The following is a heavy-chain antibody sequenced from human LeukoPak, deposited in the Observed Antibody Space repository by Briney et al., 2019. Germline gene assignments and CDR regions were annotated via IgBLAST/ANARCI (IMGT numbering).Heavy chain of an antibody. J-gene: IGHJ5*02. D-gene: IGHD2-15*01. Sequence: GASVKVSCKASGYTFTSYDINWVRQATGQGLEWMGWMNPNSGNTGYVQKFQGRVTMTRDTSISTAYMELSSLRSEDTAVYYCARGNSKRYCSGGSCYWFDPWGQGTLVTVSS. CDR2: MNPNSGNT. V-gene: IGHV1-8*01. CDR1: GYTFTSYD. CDR3: ARGNSKRYCSGGSCYWFDP.